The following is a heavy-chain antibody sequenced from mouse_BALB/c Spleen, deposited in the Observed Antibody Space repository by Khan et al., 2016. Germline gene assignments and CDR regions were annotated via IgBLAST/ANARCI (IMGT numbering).Heavy chain of an antibody. D-gene: IGHD1-1*01. J-gene: IGHJ1*01. CDR1: GYTFTNYG. CDR2: RNTYSGET. Sequence: QIQLVQSRPELKKPGKTLKISCKASGYTFTNYGMKWAKQAPGKGLKWMGWRNTYSGETTYADDFKGRFAFSLETSANTAYLQINNLKNEATATYVCARYRYSVVRSDYFIVWGAGHTVTLHS. CDR3: ARYRYSVVRSDYFIV. V-gene: IGHV9-3-1*01.